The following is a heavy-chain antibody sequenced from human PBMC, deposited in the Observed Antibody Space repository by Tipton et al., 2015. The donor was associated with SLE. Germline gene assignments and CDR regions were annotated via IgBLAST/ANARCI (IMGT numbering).Heavy chain of an antibody. D-gene: IGHD1-1*01. V-gene: IGHV3-66*01. J-gene: IGHJ3*02. CDR3: TRSRGRPLASWSLEGAFDI. CDR1: GFTVSTNY. CDR2: IDTNGRT. Sequence: QLVQSGGGLVQPGGSLRLSCAASGFTVSTNYMTRVRQAPGKGLEWVSLIDTNGRTYYADSIKGHFTISRDVSKNTVYLQMNNLRAEDTAVYYCTRSRGRPLASWSLEGAFDIWGQGTMVTVSS.